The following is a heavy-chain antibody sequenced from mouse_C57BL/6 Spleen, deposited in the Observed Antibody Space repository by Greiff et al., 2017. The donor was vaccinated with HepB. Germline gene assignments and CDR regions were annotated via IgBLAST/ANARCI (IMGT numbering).Heavy chain of an antibody. CDR2: IRLKSDNYAT. CDR1: GFTFSNYW. V-gene: IGHV6-3*01. D-gene: IGHD1-1*01. CDR3: TVITTVVATDWYFDV. Sequence: EVKLVESGGGLVQPGGSMKLSCVASGFTFSNYWMNWVRQSPEKGLEWVAQIRLKSDNYATHYAESVKGRFTISRDDSKSSVYLQMNNLRAEDTGIYYCTVITTVVATDWYFDVWGTGTTVTVSS. J-gene: IGHJ1*03.